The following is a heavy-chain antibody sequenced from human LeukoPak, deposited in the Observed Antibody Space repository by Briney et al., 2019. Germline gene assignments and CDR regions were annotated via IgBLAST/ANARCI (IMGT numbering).Heavy chain of an antibody. CDR1: GFPFSNYW. J-gene: IGHJ5*02. V-gene: IGHV3-7*05. D-gene: IGHD4-17*01. CDR3: ARDDGDVKRLDP. Sequence: GGSLRLSCAASGFPFSNYWMSWVRQAPGKGLEWVANIKQDGSEEYYVDSVKGRFTIARDNAKNTLYLQMNSLRAGDTAIYYCARDDGDVKRLDPWGQGTLVTVSS. CDR2: IKQDGSEE.